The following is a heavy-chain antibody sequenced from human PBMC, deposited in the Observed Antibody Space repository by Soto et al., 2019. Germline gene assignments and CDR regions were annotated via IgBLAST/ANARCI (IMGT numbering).Heavy chain of an antibody. CDR3: ASHLRSSGWFDY. J-gene: IGHJ4*02. CDR2: IYYSGST. D-gene: IGHD6-19*01. V-gene: IGHV4-39*01. CDR1: SAPVSSSTYT. Sequence: PSETLSLTCTVSSAPVSSSTYTWGWIRQPPGKGLEWIGSIYYSGSTDYNPSLDSRVTVSVDTSKNQFSLKVTSVTAADTAVYYCASHLRSSGWFDYWGQGTLVTVSS.